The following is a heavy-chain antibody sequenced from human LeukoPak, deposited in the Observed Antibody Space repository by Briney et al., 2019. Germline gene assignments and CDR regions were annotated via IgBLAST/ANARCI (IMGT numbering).Heavy chain of an antibody. CDR1: GDSISSYY. Sequence: SETLSLTCTVSGDSISSYYWSWIRQPPGKGLEWIGYIYASGGTNYIPSLKGRATISIDTSKNQFSLKLSSVTAADSAVYYCARLTRLSTSPDRYYLDYWGQGTLVTVSS. V-gene: IGHV4-4*09. D-gene: IGHD6-6*01. CDR2: IYASGGT. CDR3: ARLTRLSTSPDRYYLDY. J-gene: IGHJ4*02.